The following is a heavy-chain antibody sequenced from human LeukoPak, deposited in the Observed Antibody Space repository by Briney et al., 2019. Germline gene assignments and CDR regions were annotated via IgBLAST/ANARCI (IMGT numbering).Heavy chain of an antibody. V-gene: IGHV3-64*01. CDR3: ARGSCSTTNCYNWFDP. Sequence: GGSLRLSCAASGFTFSTYAMHWVRQAPGKGLEFVSVISSNGGSTYYANSVKGRFTISRDNSKNTLYLQMGSLRAEDMAVYYCARGSCSTTNCYNWFDPWGQGTLVTVSS. CDR2: ISSNGGST. D-gene: IGHD2-2*01. CDR1: GFTFSTYA. J-gene: IGHJ5*02.